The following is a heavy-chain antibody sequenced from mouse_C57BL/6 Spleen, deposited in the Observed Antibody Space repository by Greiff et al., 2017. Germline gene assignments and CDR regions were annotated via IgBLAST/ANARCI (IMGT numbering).Heavy chain of an antibody. J-gene: IGHJ4*01. V-gene: IGHV5-17*01. CDR2: ISSGSSTI. D-gene: IGHD2-5*01. CDR3: ARGYSNYGYAMDY. CDR1: GFTFSDYG. Sequence: EVKLVESGGGLVKPGGSLKLSCAASGFTFSDYGMHWVRQAPEKGLEWVAYISSGSSTIYYADTVKGRFTISRDNAKNTLFLQMTSLRSEDTAMYYCARGYSNYGYAMDYWGQGTSVTVSS.